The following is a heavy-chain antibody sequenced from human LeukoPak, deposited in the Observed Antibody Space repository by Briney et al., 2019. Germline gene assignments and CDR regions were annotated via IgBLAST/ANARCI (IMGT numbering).Heavy chain of an antibody. CDR3: AKVNIVVVPAAMTEVYNWFDP. J-gene: IGHJ5*02. D-gene: IGHD2-2*01. V-gene: IGHV3-23*01. CDR1: GFTFSSYA. Sequence: GGSLRLSCAASGFTFSSYAMSWVRQAPGKGLEWVSAISGSGGSTYYADSVKGRFTISRDNSKNTLYLQMNSLRAEDTAVYYCAKVNIVVVPAAMTEVYNWFDPWGQGTLVTVSS. CDR2: ISGSGGST.